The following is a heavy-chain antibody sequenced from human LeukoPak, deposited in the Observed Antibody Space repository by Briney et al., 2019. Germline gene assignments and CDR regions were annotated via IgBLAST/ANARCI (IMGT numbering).Heavy chain of an antibody. CDR3: ARVFPYGGSIDY. CDR1: GFTFSSYW. J-gene: IGHJ4*02. V-gene: IGHV3-74*01. CDR2: IDTDGSST. Sequence: GGSLRLSCAVSGFTFSSYWMVWVRQAPGKGLVWVSRIDTDGSSTSYADSVKGRFTISRDNAKDTQYLQMKSLRDEDTAVYYCARVFPYGGSIDYWGQGTLVTVSS. D-gene: IGHD4-23*01.